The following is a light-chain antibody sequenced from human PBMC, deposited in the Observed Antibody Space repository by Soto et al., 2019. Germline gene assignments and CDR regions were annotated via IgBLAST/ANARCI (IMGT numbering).Light chain of an antibody. CDR3: GTWDSSLSAEV. CDR1: SSNIGNNY. V-gene: IGLV1-51*02. CDR2: ENN. J-gene: IGLJ1*01. Sequence: QSVLTQPPSVSAAPGQKVTISCSGSSSNIGNNYVSWYQQLPGTAPKLLIYENNKRPSGIPDRFSGSKSDTSATLGITGLQTGDEADYYCGTWDSSLSAEVFGTGTQLTVL.